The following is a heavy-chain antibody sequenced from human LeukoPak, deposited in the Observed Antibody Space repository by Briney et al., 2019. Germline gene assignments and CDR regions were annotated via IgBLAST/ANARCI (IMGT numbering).Heavy chain of an antibody. Sequence: SETLSLTCTVSGGSISSGGYYWSWIRQHPGKGLEWIGYIYYSGSTYYNPSLKSRVTISVDTSKNQFSLKLSSVTAADTAVYYCATFDGSGSPLRSLDAFDIWGQGTMVTVSS. CDR2: IYYSGST. D-gene: IGHD3-10*01. CDR3: ATFDGSGSPLRSLDAFDI. J-gene: IGHJ3*02. CDR1: GGSISSGGYY. V-gene: IGHV4-30-4*08.